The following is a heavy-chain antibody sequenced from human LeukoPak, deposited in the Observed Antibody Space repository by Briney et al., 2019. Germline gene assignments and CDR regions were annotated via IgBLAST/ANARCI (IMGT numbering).Heavy chain of an antibody. Sequence: SETLSLTCTVSGGSISSSAHYWGWIRQPPGKGLEWIGSIYYSGSTYYNSSLKSRVTISLDTSKNQFSMKLSSVTAADTAVYYCAREGSSSWYNFDYWGQGTLVTVSS. CDR3: AREGSSSWYNFDY. V-gene: IGHV4-39*02. CDR1: GGSISSSAHY. J-gene: IGHJ4*02. CDR2: IYYSGST. D-gene: IGHD6-13*01.